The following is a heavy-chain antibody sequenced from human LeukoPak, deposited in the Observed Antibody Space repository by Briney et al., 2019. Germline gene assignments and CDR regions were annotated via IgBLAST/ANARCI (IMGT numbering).Heavy chain of an antibody. J-gene: IGHJ4*02. V-gene: IGHV3-48*02. CDR1: GFTFSRYT. CDR3: AGDVLSYGDSVVDY. CDR2: ISGSSTTI. Sequence: GGSLRLSCAPSGFTFSRYTMTWVRQAPGKGLEWVSYISGSSTTIYYADSLKGRFTISRDNAKNSLYLQMNSLRDEDTAVYYCAGDVLSYGDSVVDYWGQGPLVTVSS. D-gene: IGHD2-2*01.